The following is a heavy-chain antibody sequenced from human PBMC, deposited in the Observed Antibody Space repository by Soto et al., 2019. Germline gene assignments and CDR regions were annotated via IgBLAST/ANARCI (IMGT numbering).Heavy chain of an antibody. D-gene: IGHD1-26*01. CDR1: GFTFNNYF. Sequence: QVQLVQSGAEVKKPGASVKVSCKASGFTFNNYFFHWVRQAPRQGLEWMGIISPYDGSTNYEQSLQGRVTMTSDTSTSTVDMELSSLRSEDTAVYYCARGDGRGSTGFYYYYGMDVWGHGTTVTVSS. V-gene: IGHV1-46*02. CDR3: ARGDGRGSTGFYYYYGMDV. CDR2: ISPYDGST. J-gene: IGHJ6*02.